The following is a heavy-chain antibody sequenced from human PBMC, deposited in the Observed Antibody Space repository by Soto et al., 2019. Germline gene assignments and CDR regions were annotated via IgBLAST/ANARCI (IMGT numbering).Heavy chain of an antibody. D-gene: IGHD3-16*01. Sequence: GGSLRLSCAASGFTFSSYGMHWVRQAPGKGLEWVAVISYDGSNKYYADSVKGRFTISRDNSKNTLYLQMNSLRAEDTAVYYCAKDTALRPYYYGMDVWGQGTTVTVSS. V-gene: IGHV3-30*18. CDR2: ISYDGSNK. CDR3: AKDTALRPYYYGMDV. CDR1: GFTFSSYG. J-gene: IGHJ6*02.